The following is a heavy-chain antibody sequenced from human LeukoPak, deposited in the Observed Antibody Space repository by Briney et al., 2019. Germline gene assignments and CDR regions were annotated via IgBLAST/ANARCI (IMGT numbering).Heavy chain of an antibody. CDR2: ISSSSSTI. CDR3: ARYRSGSHFDY. CDR1: GFTFSSYS. D-gene: IGHD1-26*01. J-gene: IGHJ4*02. Sequence: GGSLRLSCAASGFTFSSYSMNWVRQAPGKGLEWASYISSSSSTIYYADSVKGRFTISRDNAKNSLYLQMNSLRAEDTAVYYCARYRSGSHFDYWGQGTLVTVSS. V-gene: IGHV3-48*01.